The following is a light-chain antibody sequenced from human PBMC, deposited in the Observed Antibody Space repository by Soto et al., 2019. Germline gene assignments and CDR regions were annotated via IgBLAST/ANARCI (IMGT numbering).Light chain of an antibody. CDR1: SSNIGSNI. Sequence: QSVLTQPPSASGTPGQGVTISCSGSSSNIGSNIVNWYQQLPGTAPKLLIYSTNQRPSGVPYRFSGSKSGTSASLAISGLQSEDEADYYCAAWDDSQNGPVFGGGTKVTVL. J-gene: IGLJ3*02. CDR3: AAWDDSQNGPV. CDR2: STN. V-gene: IGLV1-44*01.